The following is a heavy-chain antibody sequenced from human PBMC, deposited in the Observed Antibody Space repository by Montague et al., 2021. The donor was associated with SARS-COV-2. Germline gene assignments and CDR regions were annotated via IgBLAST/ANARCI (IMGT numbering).Heavy chain of an antibody. J-gene: IGHJ6*02. D-gene: IGHD2-8*01. Sequence: SETLSLTCTVSGGSISSHAYYWGWIRQPPGKGLEWIGAMSYSGGAYYNPSLKSRVTFSVDTSKNQFSLSLTSVTAADTAVYFCARHLSSHCTTDNSYSYGLDVWGQGTMVTVSS. V-gene: IGHV4-39*01. CDR2: MSYSGGA. CDR1: GGSISSHAYY. CDR3: ARHLSSHCTTDNSYSYGLDV.